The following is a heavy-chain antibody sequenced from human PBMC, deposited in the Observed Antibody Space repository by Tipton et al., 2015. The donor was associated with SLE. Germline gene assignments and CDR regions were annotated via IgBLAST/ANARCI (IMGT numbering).Heavy chain of an antibody. CDR3: AKFPTGVGSLAEYFQH. CDR1: GFIFSNYH. V-gene: IGHV3-23*01. Sequence: SLRLSCAASGFIFSNYHMSWVRQAPGRGLEWGSCLSATGGSTYYADSVRGRFTISRDNSENTLYLQMNSLRAEDSALYYCAKFPTGVGSLAEYFQHWGQGTLVTVSS. CDR2: LSATGGST. J-gene: IGHJ1*01. D-gene: IGHD1-26*01.